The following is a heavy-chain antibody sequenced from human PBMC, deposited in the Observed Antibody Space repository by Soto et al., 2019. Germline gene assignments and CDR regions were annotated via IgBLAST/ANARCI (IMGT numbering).Heavy chain of an antibody. D-gene: IGHD2-15*01. Sequence: ETQSLTWTVSGGSIRGRSYYWGCIRQPPGKGLEWIGSIYYSGSTYYNPSLKSRVTISVDTSRNQFSLKLSSVTAADTAVYYCARISCYRAFDIWGQGTIVTGSS. CDR3: ARISCYRAFDI. CDR2: IYYSGST. V-gene: IGHV4-39*01. J-gene: IGHJ3*02. CDR1: GGSIRGRSYY.